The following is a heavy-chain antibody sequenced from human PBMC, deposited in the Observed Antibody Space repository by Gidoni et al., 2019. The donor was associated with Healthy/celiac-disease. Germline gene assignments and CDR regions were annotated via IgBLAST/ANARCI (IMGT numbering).Heavy chain of an antibody. D-gene: IGHD3-9*01. CDR3: ARDHDILTGSPLDAFDI. V-gene: IGHV3-48*01. J-gene: IGHJ3*02. Sequence: EVQLVESGGGLVQPGGSLRLSCAASAFTFSSYSMNWVRQAPGKGLEWVSYISSSSSTIYYADSVKGRFTISRDNAKNSLYLQMNSLRAEDTAVYYCARDHDILTGSPLDAFDIWGQGTMVTVSS. CDR2: ISSSSSTI. CDR1: AFTFSSYS.